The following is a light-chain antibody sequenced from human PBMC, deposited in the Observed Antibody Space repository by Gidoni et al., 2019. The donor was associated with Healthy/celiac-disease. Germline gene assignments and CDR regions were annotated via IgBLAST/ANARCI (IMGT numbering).Light chain of an antibody. CDR3: QQSYSTPRT. J-gene: IGKJ4*01. CDR2: AAS. CDR1: KIISSY. V-gene: IGKV1-39*01. Sequence: DIQMTQSPSTLSASVGDRVTITCRASKIISSYLNWYQQKPGKAPKLLIYAASSLQSGVPSRFSGSGSGTDFTLTISSLQPEDFATYYCQQSYSTPRTFGGGTKVEIK.